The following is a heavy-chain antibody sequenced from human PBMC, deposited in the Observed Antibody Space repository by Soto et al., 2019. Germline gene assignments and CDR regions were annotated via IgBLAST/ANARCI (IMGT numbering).Heavy chain of an antibody. CDR3: AFTLSGSYSPPGGAYGMDV. V-gene: IGHV1-69*13. J-gene: IGHJ6*02. CDR1: GVTFSSYA. CDR2: IIPIFGTA. Sequence: SVKVSCKASGVTFSSYAISWVRQAPGQGLEWMGGIIPIFGTANYAQKFQGRVTITADESTSTAYMELNSLRAEDTAVYYCAFTLSGSYSPPGGAYGMDVWGQGTTVTVSS. D-gene: IGHD1-26*01.